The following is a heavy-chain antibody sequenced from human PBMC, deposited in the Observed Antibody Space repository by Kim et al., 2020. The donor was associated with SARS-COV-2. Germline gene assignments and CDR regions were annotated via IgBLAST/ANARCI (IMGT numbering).Heavy chain of an antibody. CDR3: ARDDYDYVWGSYREPEGY. Sequence: KGRFTISRDNAKNSLYLQMNSLRAEDTAVYYCARDDYDYVWGSYREPEGYWGQGTLVTVSS. D-gene: IGHD3-16*02. V-gene: IGHV3-11*06. J-gene: IGHJ4*02.